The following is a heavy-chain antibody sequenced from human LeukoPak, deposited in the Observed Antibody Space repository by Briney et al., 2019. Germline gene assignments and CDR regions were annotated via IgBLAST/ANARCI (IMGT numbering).Heavy chain of an antibody. Sequence: SETLSLTCTVSGGSISSYYWSWIRQPPGKGLEWIGYIYYSGSTNYNPSLKSRVTISVDTSKNQFSLNLSSVTAADTAMYYCARDSSGWYRWFDSWGQGTLVTVSS. CDR3: ARDSSGWYRWFDS. CDR1: GGSISSYY. V-gene: IGHV4-59*01. J-gene: IGHJ5*01. CDR2: IYYSGST. D-gene: IGHD6-19*01.